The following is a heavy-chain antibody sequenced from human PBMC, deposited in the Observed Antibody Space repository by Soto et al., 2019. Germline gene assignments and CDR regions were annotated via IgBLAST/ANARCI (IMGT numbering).Heavy chain of an antibody. CDR2: IKSKTDGGTT. Sequence: EVQLVESGGGLVKPGGSLRLSCAASGFTFSNAWMNWVRQAPGKGLEWVGRIKSKTDGGTTDYAAPMKGRFTISRDDSKNTLYLQMNSLKTEDTAVYYCTTDQPSRLIAAAGVGMDVWGQGTTVTVSS. J-gene: IGHJ6*02. CDR3: TTDQPSRLIAAAGVGMDV. D-gene: IGHD6-13*01. CDR1: GFTFSNAW. V-gene: IGHV3-15*07.